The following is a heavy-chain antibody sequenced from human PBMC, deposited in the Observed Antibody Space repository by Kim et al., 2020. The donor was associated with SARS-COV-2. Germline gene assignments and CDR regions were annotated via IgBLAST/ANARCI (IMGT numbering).Heavy chain of an antibody. CDR3: ARDLLENYYYYGMDV. V-gene: IGHV3-30*04. CDR2: ISYDGSNK. Sequence: GGSLRLSCAASGFTFSSYAMHWVRQAPGKGLEWVAVISYDGSNKYYADSVKGRFTISRDNSKNTLYLQMNSLRAEDTAVYYCARDLLENYYYYGMDVWGQGTTVTVSS. J-gene: IGHJ6*02. D-gene: IGHD1-1*01. CDR1: GFTFSSYA.